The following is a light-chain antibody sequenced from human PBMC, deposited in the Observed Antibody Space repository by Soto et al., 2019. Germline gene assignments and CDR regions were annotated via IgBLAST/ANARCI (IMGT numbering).Light chain of an antibody. CDR3: TSYAGVNNV. CDR2: EVN. CDR1: SSDVGGYNY. V-gene: IGLV2-8*01. Sequence: QSALTQPPSASGSPGQSVTISCTGTSSDVGGYNYVSWYQQHPGKVPKLMVYEVNKRPSGVPDRFSGSNSGNTASLTVSGLQAEDEADYYCTSYAGVNNVFGTGTKVTVL. J-gene: IGLJ1*01.